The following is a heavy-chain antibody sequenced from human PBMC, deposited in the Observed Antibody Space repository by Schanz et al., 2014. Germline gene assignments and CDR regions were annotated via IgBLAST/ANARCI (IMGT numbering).Heavy chain of an antibody. J-gene: IGHJ4*02. CDR3: ARDQSPYTNSSDVRYFDY. D-gene: IGHD6-6*01. CDR1: GGTFSSYS. Sequence: QVQLVQSGAEVKKPGSSVKVSCKASGGTFSSYSISWVRQAPGQGLEWMGIINLSGGSTNNAQKFQGRLTMTRDTSTSTVYMELSSLRSEDTAVYYCARDQSPYTNSSDVRYFDYWGQGTLVTVSS. V-gene: IGHV1-46*01. CDR2: INLSGGST.